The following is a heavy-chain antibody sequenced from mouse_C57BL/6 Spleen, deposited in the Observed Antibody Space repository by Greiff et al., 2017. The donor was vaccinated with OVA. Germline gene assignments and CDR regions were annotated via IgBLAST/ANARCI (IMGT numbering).Heavy chain of an antibody. CDR1: GFTFSSYA. CDR3: TRGGANFDY. Sequence: EVKLVESGEGLVKPGGSLKLSCAASGFTFSSYAMSWVRQTPEKRLEWVAYISSGGDYIYYADTVKGRFTISRDNARNTLYLQMSSLKSDDTAMYYCTRGGANFDYWGQGTTLTVSS. CDR2: ISSGGDYI. V-gene: IGHV5-9-1*02. J-gene: IGHJ2*01.